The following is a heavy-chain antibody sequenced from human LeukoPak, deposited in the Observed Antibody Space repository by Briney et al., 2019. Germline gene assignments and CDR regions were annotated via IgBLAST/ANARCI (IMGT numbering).Heavy chain of an antibody. V-gene: IGHV1-2*02. CDR1: GGTFSSYA. D-gene: IGHD6-13*01. CDR3: ARDLIAAARARSGGLGY. CDR2: INPNSGGT. Sequence: ASVKVSCKASGGTFSSYAISWVRQAPGQGLEWMGWINPNSGGTNYAQKFQGRVTMTRDTSISTAYMELSRLRSDDTAVYYCARDLIAAARARSGGLGYWGQGTLVTVSS. J-gene: IGHJ4*02.